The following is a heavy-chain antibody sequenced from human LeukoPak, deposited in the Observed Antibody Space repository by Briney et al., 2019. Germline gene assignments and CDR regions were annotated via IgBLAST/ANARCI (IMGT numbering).Heavy chain of an antibody. D-gene: IGHD4-17*01. J-gene: IGHJ4*02. CDR3: ARQVTIRTYIDY. CDR2: IYHSGST. CDR1: GGSINSAGYY. Sequence: PSQTLSLTCTVSGGSINSAGYYWSWIRQPAGKGLEWIERIYHSGSTYYNPSLKSRVTISVDTSKNQFSLKLSSVTAADTAVYYCARQVTIRTYIDYWGQGTLVTVSS. V-gene: IGHV4-61*02.